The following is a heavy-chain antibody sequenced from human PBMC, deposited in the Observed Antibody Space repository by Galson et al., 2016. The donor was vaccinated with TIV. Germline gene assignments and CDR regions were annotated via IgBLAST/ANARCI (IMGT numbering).Heavy chain of an antibody. CDR1: GAIFNSYA. Sequence: SVKVPCKASGAIFNSYAISWVRQAPGQGLEWMGGIIAIFRIANYAQKFQGRVTITADESTSTAYMELSSLRSEDTAVYYCARDSGYNYGTPFDFWGQGTLVTVSS. J-gene: IGHJ4*02. CDR3: ARDSGYNYGTPFDF. V-gene: IGHV1-69*13. CDR2: IIAIFRIA. D-gene: IGHD5-18*01.